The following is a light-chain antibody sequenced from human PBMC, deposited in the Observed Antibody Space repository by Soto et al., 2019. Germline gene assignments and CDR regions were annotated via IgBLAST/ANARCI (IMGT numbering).Light chain of an antibody. CDR3: SSYSISTAYL. Sequence: QSVLTQPASVSGSPGQSITISCTGTSSDIGGYDYVSWYQLHPGKAPKLMLFEVSNRPSGVSYRFSGSKSGNTASLTISGLQAEDEADYFCSSYSISTAYLFGTGTKLTVL. V-gene: IGLV2-14*01. CDR1: SSDIGGYDY. J-gene: IGLJ1*01. CDR2: EVS.